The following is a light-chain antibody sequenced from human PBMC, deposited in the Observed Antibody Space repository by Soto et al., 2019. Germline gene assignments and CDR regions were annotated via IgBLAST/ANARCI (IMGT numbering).Light chain of an antibody. Sequence: EIVLTQSPGTLSLSPGERATLSCRARQTFSSSYLAWYQQKPGQAPTLLLYGTSTRATGIAARFSGGGSGTEFTLTISSLQSEDFAVSYCQQHEKWTPSITFGQGTRLDIK. CDR2: GTS. CDR3: QQHEKWTPSIT. V-gene: IGKV3-15*01. J-gene: IGKJ5*01. CDR1: QTFSSSY.